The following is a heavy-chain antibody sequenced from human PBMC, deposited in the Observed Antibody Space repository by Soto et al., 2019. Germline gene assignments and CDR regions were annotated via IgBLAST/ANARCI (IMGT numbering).Heavy chain of an antibody. D-gene: IGHD5-18*01. CDR2: IRSGGST. CDR3: AKAYTAMAHIFDY. Sequence: GGSLRLSCAASGFTVSSKYMSWVRQAPGKGLEWVSLIRSGGSTYYADSVKGRFTISRDNSKNTLYLQMNSLRAEDTAVYYCAKAYTAMAHIFDYWGQGTLVTVSS. CDR1: GFTVSSKY. V-gene: IGHV3-53*01. J-gene: IGHJ4*02.